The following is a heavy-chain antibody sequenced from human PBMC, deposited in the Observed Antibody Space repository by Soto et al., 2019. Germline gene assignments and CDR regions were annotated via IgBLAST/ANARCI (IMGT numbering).Heavy chain of an antibody. D-gene: IGHD2-2*01. CDR3: ARDFLDCCRGTSCIYFDY. V-gene: IGHV1-18*01. J-gene: IGHJ4*02. CDR2: ISANSGDT. CDR1: GYTFASYG. Sequence: ASVKVSCKASGYTFASYGFSWVRQAPGQGLEWVAWISANSGDTNSAQKFQDRVTLTTDTSTSTAYMDLRSMRSDDTAVYYCARDFLDCCRGTSCIYFDYWGQGTLVTVSS.